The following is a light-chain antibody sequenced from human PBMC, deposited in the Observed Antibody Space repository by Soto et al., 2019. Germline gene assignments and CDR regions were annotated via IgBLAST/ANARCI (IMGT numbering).Light chain of an antibody. CDR2: GAS. CDR3: QLYGSSPLYT. CDR1: QTVSSTY. Sequence: ETVLTQSPGTLSLSPGERVTLSCRTSQTVSSTYLARYQQKAGQAPRLLIYGASTRATGIPDRFTGRASGTDFTLTISSLETEDVAVYYCQLYGSSPLYTFGQGTKLEIK. V-gene: IGKV3-20*01. J-gene: IGKJ2*01.